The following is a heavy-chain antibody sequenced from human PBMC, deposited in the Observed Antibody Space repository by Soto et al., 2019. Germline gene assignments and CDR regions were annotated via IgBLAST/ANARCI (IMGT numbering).Heavy chain of an antibody. V-gene: IGHV1-69*01. J-gene: IGHJ4*02. CDR3: ARAGGHCSSTSCVEY. CDR1: GDTFSSYG. D-gene: IGHD2-2*01. Sequence: VQLVQSGAEVKKPGSSVKVSCKASGDTFSSYGTNWVRQAPGQGLEWMGGIKPIFGSANYAQKFQGRVTITADESTSTAYLELTSLRFEDTAVYYCARAGGHCSSTSCVEYWGQGTLITVSS. CDR2: IKPIFGSA.